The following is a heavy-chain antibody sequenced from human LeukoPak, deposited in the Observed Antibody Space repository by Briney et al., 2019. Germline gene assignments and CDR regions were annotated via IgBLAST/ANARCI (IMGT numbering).Heavy chain of an antibody. CDR2: INPSGGST. CDR3: AREPLGMATIATNFDY. V-gene: IGHV1-46*01. CDR1: GYTFTSYY. J-gene: IGHJ4*02. D-gene: IGHD5-24*01. Sequence: GASVKVSCKASGYTFTSYYMHWVRQAPGQGLEWMGIINPSGGSTSYAQKFQGRVTMTRDTSTSTVYMELSSLRSEDTAVYYCAREPLGMATIATNFDYWGQGTLVTVSS.